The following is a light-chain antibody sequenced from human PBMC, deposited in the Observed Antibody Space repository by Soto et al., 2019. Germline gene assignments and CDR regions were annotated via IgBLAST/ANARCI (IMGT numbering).Light chain of an antibody. CDR3: QQSYRSPYT. V-gene: IGKV1-39*01. CDR2: GAS. Sequence: DIQMTQSPSSLFASVGDRVTVTCRASQSINIYLNWYQQKPGKAPTLLIYGASSSRIGVPSRFSGGGSQTDFTLTISALQPEAFATYYCQQSYRSPYTFGQGTKLEI. CDR1: QSINIY. J-gene: IGKJ2*01.